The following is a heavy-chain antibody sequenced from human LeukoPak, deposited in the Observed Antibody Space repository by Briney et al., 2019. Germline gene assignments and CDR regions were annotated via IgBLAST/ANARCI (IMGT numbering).Heavy chain of an antibody. CDR1: GFTFSSYA. J-gene: IGHJ4*02. CDR2: ISSSGSTI. Sequence: QPGGSLRLSCAASGFTFSSYAMHWVRQAPGKGLEWVSYISSSGSTIYYADSVKGRFTISRDNAKNSLYLQMNSLRAEDTAVYYCAKDPDCTSGICYTFFDYWGQGTLVTVSS. V-gene: IGHV3-48*03. D-gene: IGHD2-8*01. CDR3: AKDPDCTSGICYTFFDY.